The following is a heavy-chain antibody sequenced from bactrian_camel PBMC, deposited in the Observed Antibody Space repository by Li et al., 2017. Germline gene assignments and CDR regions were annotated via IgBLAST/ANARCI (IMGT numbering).Heavy chain of an antibody. D-gene: IGHD4*01. CDR1: GLAVDEVS. CDR3: AANPGSWSIATMLTDQRYTY. CDR2: MDPNTYKR. Sequence: HVQLVESGGGSVQAGGSLLLSCRASGLAVDEVSMAWFRQAPGNEREGVAAMDPNTYKRYTNSVKGRATIWKEIGENNTLYLRMDNLKPEDSARYYCAANPGSWSIATMLTDQRYTYWGQGTQVTVS. V-gene: IGHV3-3*01. J-gene: IGHJ4*01.